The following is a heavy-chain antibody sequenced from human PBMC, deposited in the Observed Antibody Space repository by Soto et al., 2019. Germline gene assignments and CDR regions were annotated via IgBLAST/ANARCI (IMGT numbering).Heavy chain of an antibody. CDR1: GGSISSYY. J-gene: IGHJ3*02. V-gene: IGHV4-59*08. CDR2: IYYSGST. CDR3: ASLYLPYFDWSDPDAFDI. Sequence: SETLSLTCTVSGGSISSYYWSWIRQPPGKGLEWIGYIYYSGSTNYNPSLKSRVTISVETSKNQFSLKLSSVTAADTAVYYCASLYLPYFDWSDPDAFDIWGQGTMVTVSS. D-gene: IGHD3-9*01.